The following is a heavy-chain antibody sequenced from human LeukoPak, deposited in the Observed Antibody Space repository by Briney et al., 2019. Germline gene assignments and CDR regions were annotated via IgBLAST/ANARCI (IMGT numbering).Heavy chain of an antibody. CDR2: IYPRDSDT. Sequence: KVGESLKISCTASGYDFANSWIGWVRQMPGKGLEWMGIIYPRDSDTIYSPSFQGQVTISADKSIRTAYLQRSSLTASDTAIYYCARGERAMATRRAGFDYWGQGTLVTVSS. CDR1: GYDFANSW. V-gene: IGHV5-51*01. J-gene: IGHJ4*02. D-gene: IGHD5-24*01. CDR3: ARGERAMATRRAGFDY.